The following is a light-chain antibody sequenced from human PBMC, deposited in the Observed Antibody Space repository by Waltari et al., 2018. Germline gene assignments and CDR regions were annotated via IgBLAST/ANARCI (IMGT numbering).Light chain of an antibody. CDR1: SSDAGRYNL. CDR2: EGS. Sequence: QSAMTQPASVSGSPGQSITISCTGTSSDAGRYNLVSWYQQHPGQAPKPMIYEGSKRPSGVSNRFSGSKSGNTASLTISGLQAEDEADYYCCSYAGSHVVFGGGTKLTVL. CDR3: CSYAGSHVV. J-gene: IGLJ2*01. V-gene: IGLV2-23*01.